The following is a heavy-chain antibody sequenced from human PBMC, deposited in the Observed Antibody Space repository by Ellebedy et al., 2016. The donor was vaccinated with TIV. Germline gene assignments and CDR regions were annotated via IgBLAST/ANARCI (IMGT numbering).Heavy chain of an antibody. Sequence: GGSLRLSXAASGFSSSDHYMDWVRQAPGKGLEWVGRTRNKAHSYTTEYAASVKGRFTISGDGSQNSLFLQMNSLKTEDTAVYFCARGAYCGGDCHVPFDSWGQGTLVTVSS. CDR1: GFSSSDHY. J-gene: IGHJ4*02. CDR3: ARGAYCGGDCHVPFDS. CDR2: TRNKAHSYTT. V-gene: IGHV3-72*01. D-gene: IGHD2-21*02.